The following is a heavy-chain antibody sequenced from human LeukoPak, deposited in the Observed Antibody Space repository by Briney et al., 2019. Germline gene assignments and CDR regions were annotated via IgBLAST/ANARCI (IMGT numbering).Heavy chain of an antibody. D-gene: IGHD6-19*01. CDR1: GFTFSRYS. CDR3: ASPRYSSGWWGGGYFDY. V-gene: IGHV3-21*01. J-gene: IGHJ4*02. Sequence: GSLRLSCAASGFTFSRYSMNWVRQAPGKGLEWVSSISSSGNYIYYADSVKGRFTISRDNAKNSLYLQMNSLRAEDTAVYYCASPRYSSGWWGGGYFDYWGQGTLVTVSS. CDR2: ISSSGNYI.